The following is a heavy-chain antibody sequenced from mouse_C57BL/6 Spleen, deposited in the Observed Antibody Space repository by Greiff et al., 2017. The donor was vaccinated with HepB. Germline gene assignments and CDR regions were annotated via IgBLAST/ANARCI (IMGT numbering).Heavy chain of an antibody. CDR2: IYPGDGDT. V-gene: IGHV1-82*01. Sequence: QVQLQQSGPELVKPGASVKISCKASGYAFSSSWMNWVKQRPGKGLEWIGRIYPGDGDTNYNGKFKGKATLTADKSYSTAYMQLSSLTSEDSSVYFCAREDYYGSSPDYFDYWGQGTTLTVSS. CDR3: AREDYYGSSPDYFDY. CDR1: GYAFSSSW. D-gene: IGHD1-1*01. J-gene: IGHJ2*01.